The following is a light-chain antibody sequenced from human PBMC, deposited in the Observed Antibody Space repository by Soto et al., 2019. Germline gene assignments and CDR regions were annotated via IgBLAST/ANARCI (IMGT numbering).Light chain of an antibody. CDR2: GVT. CDR1: SSDIGGYNY. Sequence: LTQPASVSESPGQSITISCAGTSSDIGGYNYVSWYQQHPDKAPKLMIYGVTNRPSGASDRFSGSKSGNTASLTISGLQAEDEADYYCTSYTSSSTYVFGTGTKVTVL. CDR3: TSYTSSSTYV. V-gene: IGLV2-14*01. J-gene: IGLJ1*01.